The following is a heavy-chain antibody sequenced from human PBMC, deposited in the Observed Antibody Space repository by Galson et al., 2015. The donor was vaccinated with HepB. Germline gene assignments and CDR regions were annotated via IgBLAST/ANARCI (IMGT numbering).Heavy chain of an antibody. CDR3: AREDNWNYWVY. CDR2: TNQDGSKT. CDR1: GFDFNTYW. V-gene: IGHV3-7*01. J-gene: IGHJ4*02. Sequence: SLRLSCAASGFDFNTYWMTWVRQTPGKELEWVANTNQDGSKTFYVESVRGRFTISRDNSKNTLYLQLNSLRAEDTAVYYCAREDNWNYWVYWGQGTLVTVSS. D-gene: IGHD1-7*01.